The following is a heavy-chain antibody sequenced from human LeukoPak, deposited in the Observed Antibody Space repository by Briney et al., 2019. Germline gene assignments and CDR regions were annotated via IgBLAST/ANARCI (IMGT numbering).Heavy chain of an antibody. CDR2: MDHSGST. CDR3: ARGRDGYSYGYGDFDY. CDR1: GFTFSSYA. V-gene: IGHV4-34*01. J-gene: IGHJ4*02. Sequence: GSLRLSCAASGFTFSSYAMSWIRQPPGKGLEWIGVMDHSGSTNYNPSLKSRVTISVDTSKNQFSLKLSSVTAADTAVYYCARGRDGYSYGYGDFDYWGQGTLVTVSS. D-gene: IGHD5-18*01.